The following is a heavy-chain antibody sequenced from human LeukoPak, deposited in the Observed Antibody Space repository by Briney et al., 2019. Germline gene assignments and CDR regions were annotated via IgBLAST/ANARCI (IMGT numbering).Heavy chain of an antibody. CDR1: GFTFSNYW. V-gene: IGHV3-7*01. Sequence: PGGSLRLSCAASGFTFSNYWMDWLRQAPGQGLEWVASINLDGSQRDYMASVEGRFTISRDNAKNSLFLQMNSLRVEDTAVYYCARDYDFGGCFDYWGQGTLVTVSS. J-gene: IGHJ4*02. D-gene: IGHD3-3*01. CDR3: ARDYDFGGCFDY. CDR2: INLDGSQR.